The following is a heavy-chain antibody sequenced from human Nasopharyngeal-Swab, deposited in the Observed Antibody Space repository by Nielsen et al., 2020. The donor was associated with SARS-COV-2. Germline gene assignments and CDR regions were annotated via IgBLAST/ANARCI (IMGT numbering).Heavy chain of an antibody. CDR2: IHYTGST. CDR3: AREGRHRIDP. CDR1: GGSTSSDY. Sequence: SETLSLTCTVAGGSTSSDYWSWIRQPPGKGLEWNGYIHYTGSTNYNPPLKSRVTISVDTSKNQFSLKLSSVTAAATAVYYCAREGRHRIDPWGQGTLVTVSS. J-gene: IGHJ5*02. V-gene: IGHV4-59*01.